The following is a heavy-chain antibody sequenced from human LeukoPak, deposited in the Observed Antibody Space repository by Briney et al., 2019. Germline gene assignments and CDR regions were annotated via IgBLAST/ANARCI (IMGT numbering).Heavy chain of an antibody. CDR3: AKGPGAAVGKRYIQH. CDR2: ISWDSGNT. D-gene: IGHD6-13*01. CDR1: GFTFNDYA. V-gene: IGHV3-43D*03. J-gene: IGHJ1*01. Sequence: GGSLRLSCAASGFTFNDYAMHWVRQAPGKGLEWVSLISWDSGNTYYADSVKGRFTISRDNSKNSLSLQMNSLRAEDTALYYCAKGPGAAVGKRYIQHWGQGTLVTVST.